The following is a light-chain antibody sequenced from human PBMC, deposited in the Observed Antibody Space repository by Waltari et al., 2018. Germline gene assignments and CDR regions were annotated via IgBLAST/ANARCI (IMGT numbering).Light chain of an antibody. Sequence: ETVMTQSPATLSVSPGESATPSCRATESVGTNLAWYLQKPGQPPRLLIHHASARATGVPNRFSGSGSGTEFTLTISSLQSEDFALYFCQQYNNWPPLTFGGGTKVEMK. CDR3: QQYNNWPPLT. CDR1: ESVGTN. J-gene: IGKJ4*01. V-gene: IGKV3-15*01. CDR2: HAS.